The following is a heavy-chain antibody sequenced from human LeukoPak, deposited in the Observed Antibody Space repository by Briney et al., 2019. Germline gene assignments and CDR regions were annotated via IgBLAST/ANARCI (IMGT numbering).Heavy chain of an antibody. V-gene: IGHV4-59*08. CDR1: GGSISSYY. D-gene: IGHD3-10*01. Sequence: SEPLSLTCSVSGGSISSYYWSWIRQPPGKGLEWIGYIYYSGSTNYNPSLKSRVTISVDTSKNQLSLKLSSVTAADTAVYYCARGHQSLVSMIRGVISWLDPWGQGTLVTVSS. CDR2: IYYSGST. CDR3: ARGHQSLVSMIRGVISWLDP. J-gene: IGHJ5*02.